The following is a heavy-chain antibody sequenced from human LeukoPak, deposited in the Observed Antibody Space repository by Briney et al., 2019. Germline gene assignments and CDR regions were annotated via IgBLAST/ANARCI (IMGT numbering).Heavy chain of an antibody. CDR3: ARDYIGSDY. CDR1: GFTFSSNG. CDR2: IQYDGSKK. V-gene: IGHV3-30*02. D-gene: IGHD3-10*01. Sequence: GGSLRLSCVASGFTFSSNGMHWVRQAPGKGLEWVTFIQYDGSKKYYADSVKGRFTISRDNSKNTLYLQMGSLRAEDMAVYYCARDYIGSDYWGQGTLVTVSS. J-gene: IGHJ4*02.